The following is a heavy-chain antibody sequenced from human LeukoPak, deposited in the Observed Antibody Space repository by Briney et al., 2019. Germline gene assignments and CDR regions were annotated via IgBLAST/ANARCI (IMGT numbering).Heavy chain of an antibody. CDR1: GGSFSGDY. V-gene: IGHV4-34*01. CDR2: INHSGST. CDR3: ARKPRGWFDP. Sequence: SETLSLTCAVYGGSFSGDYWSWIRQPPGKGLEWIGEINHSGSTNDNPSLKSRVTISVDTSKNQFSLKLSSVTAADTAVYYCARKPRGWFDPWGQGTLVTVSS. J-gene: IGHJ5*02.